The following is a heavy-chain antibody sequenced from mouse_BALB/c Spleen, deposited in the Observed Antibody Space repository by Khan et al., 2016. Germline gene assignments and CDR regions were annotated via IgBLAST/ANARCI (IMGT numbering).Heavy chain of an antibody. J-gene: IGHJ2*01. Sequence: EVQLQESGPGLVKPSQSLSLTCSVTGYSITSGYYWNWIRQFPGNKLEWMGYISNDGSNNYNPSLKNRISITRDTSKNQFFLKLNSVTTEDTATQYCARVGDYFFDYWGQGTTLTVSS. CDR1: GYSITSGYY. CDR2: ISNDGSN. CDR3: ARVGDYFFDY. V-gene: IGHV3-6*02.